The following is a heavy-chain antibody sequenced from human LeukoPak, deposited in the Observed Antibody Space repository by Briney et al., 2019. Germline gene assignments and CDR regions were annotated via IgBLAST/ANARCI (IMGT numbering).Heavy chain of an antibody. CDR2: VSGSGGST. CDR1: GFTFSSYA. V-gene: IGHV3-23*01. D-gene: IGHD5-12*01. J-gene: IGHJ4*02. CDR3: ARDYSGYPELWGFDY. Sequence: SGGSLRLSCAASGFTFSSYAMSWVRQVPGKGLEWVSGVSGSGGSTDYADSVKGRFTISRDNSKNTLYLQMNSLRAEDTAVYYCARDYSGYPELWGFDYWGQGTLVTVSS.